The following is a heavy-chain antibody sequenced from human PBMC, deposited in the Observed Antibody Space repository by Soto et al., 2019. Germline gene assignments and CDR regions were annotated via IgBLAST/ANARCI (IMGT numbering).Heavy chain of an antibody. D-gene: IGHD2-15*01. CDR1: GGSITDYS. Sequence: SETLSLTCTVSGGSITDYSWVWIRQPAGKGLEWIGRIFSSGSTNYNPSLKGRITMSLDTSKNQFSLKLNSATATDTAVYFCARDQVVVVTADNWFDHSGQAILVTVSS. J-gene: IGHJ5*02. V-gene: IGHV4-4*07. CDR3: ARDQVVVVTADNWFDH. CDR2: IFSSGST.